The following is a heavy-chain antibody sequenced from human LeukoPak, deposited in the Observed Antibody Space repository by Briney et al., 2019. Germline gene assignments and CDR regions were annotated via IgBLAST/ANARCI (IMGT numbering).Heavy chain of an antibody. J-gene: IGHJ4*02. CDR2: ISAYNGNT. CDR3: ARRYDYFDY. Sequence: ASVKVSCKASGYTFTSYGISWVRKAPGQGLEWMGWISAYNGNTNYAQKLQGRVTMTTDTSTSTAYRELRSLRSDDTAVYYCARRYDYFDYWGQGTLVTVSP. D-gene: IGHD3-9*01. V-gene: IGHV1-18*01. CDR1: GYTFTSYG.